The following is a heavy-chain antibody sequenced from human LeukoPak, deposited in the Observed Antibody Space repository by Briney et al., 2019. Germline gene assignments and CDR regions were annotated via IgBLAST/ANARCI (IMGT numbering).Heavy chain of an antibody. Sequence: GASVKVSCKASGYTFTGYCMHWVRQAPGQGLEWMGWINPNSGGTNYAQKFQGRVTMTRDTSISTAYMELSRLRSDDTAVYYCARVDIVDYYYYMDVWGKGTTVTVSS. J-gene: IGHJ6*03. D-gene: IGHD2-15*01. V-gene: IGHV1-2*02. CDR2: INPNSGGT. CDR1: GYTFTGYC. CDR3: ARVDIVDYYYYMDV.